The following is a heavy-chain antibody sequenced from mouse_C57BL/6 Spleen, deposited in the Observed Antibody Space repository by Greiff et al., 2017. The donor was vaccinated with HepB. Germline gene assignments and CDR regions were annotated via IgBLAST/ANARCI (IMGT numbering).Heavy chain of an antibody. D-gene: IGHD6-1*01. Sequence: EVQRVESGGDLVKPGGSLKLSCAASGFTFSSYGMSWVRQTPDKRLEWVATISSGGSYTYYPDSVKGRFTISRDNAKNTLYLQMSSLKSEDTAMYYCARQGPLGFDVWGTGTTVTVSS. CDR2: ISSGGSYT. CDR3: ARQGPLGFDV. J-gene: IGHJ1*03. V-gene: IGHV5-6*01. CDR1: GFTFSSYG.